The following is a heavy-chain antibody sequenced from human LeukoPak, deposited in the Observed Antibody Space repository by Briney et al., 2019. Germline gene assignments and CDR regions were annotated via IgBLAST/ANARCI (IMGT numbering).Heavy chain of an antibody. D-gene: IGHD3-22*01. CDR1: GFTFSSYW. V-gene: IGHV3-7*01. Sequence: GGSLRLSCAASGFTFSSYWMSWVRQAPGKGLEWVANIKQDGSEKYYVDSVKGRFTVSRDNAKNSLYLQMNSLRAEDTAVYYCARWGVGSGYYFALGYFDYWGQGTLVTVSS. J-gene: IGHJ4*02. CDR2: IKQDGSEK. CDR3: ARWGVGSGYYFALGYFDY.